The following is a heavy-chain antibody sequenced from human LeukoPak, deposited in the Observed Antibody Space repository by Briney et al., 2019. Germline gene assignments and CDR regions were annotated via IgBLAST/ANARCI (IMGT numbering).Heavy chain of an antibody. V-gene: IGHV1-2*02. CDR1: GYTFTGYY. CDR3: ARDLNDFWSGYQGGNSGNY. Sequence: ASVKVSCKASGYTFTGYYMHWVRQAPGQGLEWTGWINPNSGGTNYAQKFQGRVTMTRDTSISTAYMELSRLRSDDTAVYYCARDLNDFWSGYQGGNSGNYWGQGTLVTVSS. D-gene: IGHD3-3*01. CDR2: INPNSGGT. J-gene: IGHJ4*02.